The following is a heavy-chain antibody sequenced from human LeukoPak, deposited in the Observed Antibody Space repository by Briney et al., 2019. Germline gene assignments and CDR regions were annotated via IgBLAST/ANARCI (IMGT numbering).Heavy chain of an antibody. D-gene: IGHD3-3*01. CDR1: GGTFISYA. V-gene: IGHV1-69*13. J-gene: IGHJ4*02. CDR2: IIPIFGTA. CDR3: ASQPYYDFWSGFIDY. Sequence: ASVKVSCKASGGTFISYAISWVRQAPGQGLEWMGGIIPIFGTANYAQKFQGRVTITADESTSTAYMELSSLRSEDTAVYYCASQPYYDFWSGFIDYWGQGTLVTVSS.